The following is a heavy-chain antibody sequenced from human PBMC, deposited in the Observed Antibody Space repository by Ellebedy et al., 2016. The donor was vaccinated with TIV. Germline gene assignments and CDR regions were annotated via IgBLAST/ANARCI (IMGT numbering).Heavy chain of an antibody. CDR1: GFTFNTYG. CDR3: ARGGAGGYYYGMDV. V-gene: IGHV3-48*02. D-gene: IGHD1-26*01. Sequence: GESLKISXAASGFTFNTYGMNWVRQAPGKGLEWVSYITTSGESKYYADSVKGRFTISRDNAKNSLYLQMNSLRDDDTAVYYCARGGAGGYYYGMDVWGQGTTATVSS. CDR2: ITTSGESK. J-gene: IGHJ6*02.